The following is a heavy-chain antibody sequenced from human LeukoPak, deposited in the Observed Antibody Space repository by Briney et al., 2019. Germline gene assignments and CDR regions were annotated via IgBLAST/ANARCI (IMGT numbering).Heavy chain of an antibody. J-gene: IGHJ4*02. CDR3: ARAAGEAFDY. CDR2: IYYIGTT. Sequence: PSETLYLTCTVSGGSISTYYWNWIRQPPGQGLEWIGYIYYIGTTNYNPSLKSRVTFSVDTSKNQFSLKLSSVTAADTAVYYCARAAGEAFDYWGQGTLVTVSS. CDR1: GGSISTYY. V-gene: IGHV4-59*01. D-gene: IGHD3-16*01.